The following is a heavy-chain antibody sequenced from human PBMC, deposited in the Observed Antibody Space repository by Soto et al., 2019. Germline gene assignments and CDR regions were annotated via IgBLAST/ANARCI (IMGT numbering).Heavy chain of an antibody. CDR3: ARDGSSSWYEGYYYGMDV. Sequence: PGGSLRLSCAASGFTFSSYGMHWVRQAPGKGLEWVAVIWYDGSNKYYADSVKGRFTISRNNSKNTLYLQMNSLRAEDTAVYYCARDGSSSWYEGYYYGMDVWGQGTTGTVSS. D-gene: IGHD6-13*01. CDR2: IWYDGSNK. V-gene: IGHV3-33*01. CDR1: GFTFSSYG. J-gene: IGHJ6*02.